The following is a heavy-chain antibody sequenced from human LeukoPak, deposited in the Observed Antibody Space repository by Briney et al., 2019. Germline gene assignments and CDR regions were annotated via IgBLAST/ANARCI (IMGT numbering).Heavy chain of an antibody. CDR1: GFTFTTYA. CDR2: IKQDGSEK. V-gene: IGHV3-7*03. J-gene: IGHJ4*02. D-gene: IGHD6-19*01. CDR3: ARDPGQIAVAGSDY. Sequence: GRSLRLSCAASGFTFTTYAIHWVRQAPGKGLEWVANIKQDGSEKYYVDSVKGRFTISRDNAKNSLYLQMNSLRAEDTAVYYCARDPGQIAVAGSDYWGQGTLVTVSS.